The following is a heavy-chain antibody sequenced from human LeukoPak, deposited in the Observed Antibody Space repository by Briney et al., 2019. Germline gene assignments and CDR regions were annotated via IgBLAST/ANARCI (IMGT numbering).Heavy chain of an antibody. CDR3: ASDLEMATAYWGFYGMDV. CDR1: GGTFSSYA. J-gene: IGHJ6*02. V-gene: IGHV1-69*01. D-gene: IGHD5-24*01. Sequence: GSSVKVSCKASGGTFSSYAISWVRQAPGQGLEWMGGIIPIFGTANYAQKFQGRVTITADESTSTAHMELSSLRSEDTAVYYCASDLEMATAYWGFYGMDVWGQGTTVTVSS. CDR2: IIPIFGTA.